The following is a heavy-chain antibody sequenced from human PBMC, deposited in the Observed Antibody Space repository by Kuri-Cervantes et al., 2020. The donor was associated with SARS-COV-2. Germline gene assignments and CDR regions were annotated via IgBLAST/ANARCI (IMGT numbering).Heavy chain of an antibody. CDR2: ISAYNGNT. D-gene: IGHD3-9*01. CDR3: ARDGRTSYDILTGYSISCSFDH. CDR1: GYTFTSYG. V-gene: IGHV1-18*04. J-gene: IGHJ4*03. Sequence: ASVKVSCKASGYTFTSYGISWVRQAPGQGLEWMGWISAYNGNTNYAQKLQGRVTMTTDTSTSTAYMELRSLRSDDTAVYYCARDGRTSYDILTGYSISCSFDHWGQGALVTVSS.